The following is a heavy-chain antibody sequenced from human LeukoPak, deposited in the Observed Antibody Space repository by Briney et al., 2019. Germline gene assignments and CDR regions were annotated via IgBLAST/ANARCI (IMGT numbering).Heavy chain of an antibody. CDR1: GGTFSSYA. J-gene: IGHJ3*02. CDR2: IIPIFGTA. CDR3: ARDAHSSGWYYAFDI. V-gene: IGHV1-69*06. D-gene: IGHD6-19*01. Sequence: SVKVSCKASGGTFSSYAISWVRQAPGQGLEWMGGIIPIFGTANYAQKFQGRVTITADKSTTTAYMELRSLRSDDTAVYYCARDAHSSGWYYAFDIWGQGTMVTVSS.